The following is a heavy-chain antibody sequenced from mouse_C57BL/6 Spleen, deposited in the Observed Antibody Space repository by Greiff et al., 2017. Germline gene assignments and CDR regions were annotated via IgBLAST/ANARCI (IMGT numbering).Heavy chain of an antibody. D-gene: IGHD1-1*01. Sequence: QVQLQQPGAELVRPGSSVKLSCKASGYTFTSYWMHWVKQRPIQGLEWIGNIDPSDSETHYNQKFKDKATLTVDKSSSTAYMQLSSLTSEDSAVXYCARHFTTVEAPYAMDYWGQGTSVTVSS. CDR1: GYTFTSYW. CDR3: ARHFTTVEAPYAMDY. V-gene: IGHV1-52*01. J-gene: IGHJ4*01. CDR2: IDPSDSET.